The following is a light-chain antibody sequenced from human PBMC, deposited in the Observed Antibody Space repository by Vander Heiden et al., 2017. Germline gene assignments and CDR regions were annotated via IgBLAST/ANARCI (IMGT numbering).Light chain of an antibody. CDR3: QHDDSYPPIT. Sequence: AIRMPQSPSSFSASTGDRVTIPCRASQGISSYLAWYQQKPGKAPKLRIYAASTLQRGVPSRSSRNGYGIDFTLTISCRQSEDFAPYYGQHDDSYPPITFGQGTLLEIK. J-gene: IGKJ5*01. CDR1: QGISSY. CDR2: AAS. V-gene: IGKV1-8*01.